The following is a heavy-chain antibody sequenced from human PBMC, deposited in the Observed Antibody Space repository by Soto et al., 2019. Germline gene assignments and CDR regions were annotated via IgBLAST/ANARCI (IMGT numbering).Heavy chain of an antibody. CDR1: GGSFSGYY. V-gene: IGHV4-34*01. Sequence: QVQLQQWGAGLLKPSETLSLTCAVYGGSFSGYYWSWIRQPPGKGLEWIGEINHSGSTNYNPSLKSRVTISVDPSKNQFSLKLSSVTAADTAVYYCARGRHGALLRFLEWSGRAEFDYWGQGTLVTVSS. CDR3: ARGRHGALLRFLEWSGRAEFDY. CDR2: INHSGST. J-gene: IGHJ4*02. D-gene: IGHD3-3*01.